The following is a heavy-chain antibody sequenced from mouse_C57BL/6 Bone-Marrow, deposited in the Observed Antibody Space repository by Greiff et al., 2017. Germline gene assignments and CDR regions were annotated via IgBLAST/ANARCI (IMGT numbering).Heavy chain of an antibody. CDR1: GFTFSSYG. Sequence: EVMLVESGGDLVKPGGSLKLSCAASGFTFSSYGMSWVRQTTDKRLEWVATISSGGSYTYYPDSVKGRFTISRDNAKNTLYLQMSSLKSEDTAMDYCARHGLYYAMDYWGQGTSVTVSS. J-gene: IGHJ4*01. V-gene: IGHV5-6*02. CDR2: ISSGGSYT. CDR3: ARHGLYYAMDY.